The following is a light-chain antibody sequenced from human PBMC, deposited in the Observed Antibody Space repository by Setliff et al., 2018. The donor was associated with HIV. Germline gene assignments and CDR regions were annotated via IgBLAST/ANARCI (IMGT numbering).Light chain of an antibody. CDR2: GAS. Sequence: EIVLTQSPGTLSLSPGERATLSRRASQSVSNRYSAWYQQKPGQAPRLLIYGASNRAPGIPDRFSGSGSGTDFTLTISRLEPEDFALYYCQQYGSSPPTFGQGTKVDIK. V-gene: IGKV3-20*01. CDR1: QSVSNRY. CDR3: QQYGSSPPT. J-gene: IGKJ1*01.